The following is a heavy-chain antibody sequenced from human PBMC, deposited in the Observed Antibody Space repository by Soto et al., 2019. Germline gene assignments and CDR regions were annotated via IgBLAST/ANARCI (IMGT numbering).Heavy chain of an antibody. CDR3: ARAKDYDFWSGYYP. V-gene: IGHV3-7*01. CDR2: IKQDGSEK. CDR1: GFTFSSYW. D-gene: IGHD3-3*01. Sequence: SLRLSCAASGFTFSSYWMSWVRQAPGKGLEWVANIKQDGSEKYYVDSVKGRFTISRDNAKNSLYLQMNSLRAEDTAVYYCARAKDYDFWSGYYPWGQGTLVTVSS. J-gene: IGHJ4*02.